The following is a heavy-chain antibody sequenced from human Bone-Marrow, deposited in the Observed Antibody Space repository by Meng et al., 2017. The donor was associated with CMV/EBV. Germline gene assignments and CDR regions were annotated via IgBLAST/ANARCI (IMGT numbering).Heavy chain of an antibody. D-gene: IGHD2-2*01. CDR2: ISYDGSNK. CDR1: GFTFSSYA. CDR3: ARASGYCSSTSCFLRSFDI. V-gene: IGHV3-30-3*01. Sequence: GESLKISCAASGFTFSSYAMHWVRQAPGKGLEWVAVISYDGSNKYYADSVKGRFTISRDNSKNTLYLQMNSLRAEDTAVYYCARASGYCSSTSCFLRSFDIWGQGTMVTGSS. J-gene: IGHJ3*02.